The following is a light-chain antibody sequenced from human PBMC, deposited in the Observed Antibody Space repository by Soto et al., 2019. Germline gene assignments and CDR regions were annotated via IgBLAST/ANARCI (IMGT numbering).Light chain of an antibody. CDR3: SSYTSTSTLEV. CDR1: SSDVGGYNY. V-gene: IGLV2-14*01. CDR2: EVS. J-gene: IGLJ2*01. Sequence: QSVLTQPASVSGSPGQSITISCTGTSSDVGGYNYVSWYQQYPDKAPKLMIYEVSHRPSGVSNRFSGSKSGNTASLTISGLQAEDEAEYFCSSYTSTSTLEVFGGGTKVTVL.